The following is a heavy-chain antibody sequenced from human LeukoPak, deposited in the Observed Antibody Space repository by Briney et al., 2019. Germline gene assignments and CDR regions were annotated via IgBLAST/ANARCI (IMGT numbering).Heavy chain of an antibody. J-gene: IGHJ3*02. D-gene: IGHD3-9*01. Sequence: GGSLRLSCAASGFTFGSYEMNWVRQAPGKGLEWVSYISSSGRTIYYADSLKGRFTISRDNAKNSLYLQMNSLRAEDTAVYYCARESNDYDILTGPTLAAFDIWGQGTMVTVSS. V-gene: IGHV3-48*03. CDR2: ISSSGRTI. CDR3: ARESNDYDILTGPTLAAFDI. CDR1: GFTFGSYE.